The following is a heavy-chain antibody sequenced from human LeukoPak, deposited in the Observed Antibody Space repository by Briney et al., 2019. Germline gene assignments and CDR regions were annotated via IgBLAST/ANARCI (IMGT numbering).Heavy chain of an antibody. V-gene: IGHV3-7*04. D-gene: IGHD5-24*01. J-gene: IGHJ4*02. Sequence: PGGSLGLSCTASGFTFSSYWMNWVRQAPGKGLEWVANIKQDGSEKYYVDSVKGRFTISRDNAKKSLYLQMNSLRAEDTAVYFCARETEMANLDYWGQGTLVTVSS. CDR3: ARETEMANLDY. CDR1: GFTFSSYW. CDR2: IKQDGSEK.